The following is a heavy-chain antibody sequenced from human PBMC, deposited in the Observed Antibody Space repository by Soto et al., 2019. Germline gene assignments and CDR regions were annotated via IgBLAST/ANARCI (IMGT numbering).Heavy chain of an antibody. V-gene: IGHV1-69*01. CDR2: IFPIFDTA. CDR1: GGTFSSYA. Sequence: QVQLVQSGADVKKPGSSVKVSCTASGGTFSSYAISWVRQAPGQGLEWVGGIFPIFDTANYAQKFKGRVTITADESRSQDYMDLSSLRAEDTAGYYCSVVVYATQNSDYRGQGTLVTVSS. J-gene: IGHJ4*02. CDR3: SVVVYATQNSDY. D-gene: IGHD2-8*02.